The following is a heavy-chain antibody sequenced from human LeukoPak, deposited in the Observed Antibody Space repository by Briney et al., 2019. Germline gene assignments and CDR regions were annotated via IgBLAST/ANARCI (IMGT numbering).Heavy chain of an antibody. J-gene: IGHJ5*02. CDR2: IYPADSDI. V-gene: IGHV5-51*01. CDR3: ARQEYCSGGSCYTWFDP. Sequence: GESLKISCKGSGYSINNYWIGWVRQMPGKGLEWMGIIYPADSDIRYSPSFQGQVTISADKSISTAYLRWSSLKASDTAMYYCARQEYCSGGSCYTWFDPWGQGTLVTVSS. CDR1: GYSINNYW. D-gene: IGHD2-15*01.